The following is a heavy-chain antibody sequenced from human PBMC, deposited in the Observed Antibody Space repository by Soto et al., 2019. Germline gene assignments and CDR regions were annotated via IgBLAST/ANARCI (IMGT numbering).Heavy chain of an antibody. Sequence: QVQLVESGGGVVQPGRSLRLSCAASGFAFSTYGMHWVRQAPGKGLEWVAVTTSDGARINYADSVKGRFTISRDNSRTTLYLQMNSLRIDATAVYYCARKNPGREWELPDYWGQGPLVNVSS. CDR2: TTSDGARI. D-gene: IGHD1-26*01. J-gene: IGHJ4*02. CDR3: ARKNPGREWELPDY. V-gene: IGHV3-30*03. CDR1: GFAFSTYG.